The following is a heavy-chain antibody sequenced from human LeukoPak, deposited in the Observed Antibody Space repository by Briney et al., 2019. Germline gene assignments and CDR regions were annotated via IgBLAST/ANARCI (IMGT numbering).Heavy chain of an antibody. CDR1: GFTFSSHW. Sequence: GGSLRLSCAASGFTFSSHWMSWVRQAPGKGLEWVANIKKDGSEKYYVDSVKGRFTISRDNARPSLYLQMNRLRAEDTAVYYCARGLSGVTGYTYGRGIDYWGQGTLVTVSS. D-gene: IGHD5-18*01. J-gene: IGHJ4*02. CDR3: ARGLSGVTGYTYGRGIDY. CDR2: IKKDGSEK. V-gene: IGHV3-7*01.